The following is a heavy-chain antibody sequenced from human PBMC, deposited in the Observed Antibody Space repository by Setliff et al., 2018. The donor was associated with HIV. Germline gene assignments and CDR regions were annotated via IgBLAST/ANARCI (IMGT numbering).Heavy chain of an antibody. V-gene: IGHV4-4*02. J-gene: IGHJ6*03. CDR2: IYHSGST. CDR3: ARGSTVVTVDYDYDYMDV. Sequence: KPSETLSLTCAVSGGSISSDNWWSWVRQPPGKGLEWIGEIYHSGSTNYNPSLKSRVTISVDKSKNRFSLKLSSVTAADTAVYYCARGSTVVTVDYDYDYMDVWGKGTTVTVSS. D-gene: IGHD4-17*01. CDR1: GGSISSDNW.